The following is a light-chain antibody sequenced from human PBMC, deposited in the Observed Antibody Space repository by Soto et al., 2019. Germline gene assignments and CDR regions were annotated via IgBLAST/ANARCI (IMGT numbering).Light chain of an antibody. CDR2: DAS. Sequence: EIVMTQSPATLSVSPGERATLSCRASQSVSRNLAWYQQKPGQAPRLLIYDASTRATGSPARFSGSGSETDFTLTISSLQSEDFAVFYCEQYNDWPPLTFGGGTKVEIK. CDR3: EQYNDWPPLT. J-gene: IGKJ4*01. V-gene: IGKV3-15*01. CDR1: QSVSRN.